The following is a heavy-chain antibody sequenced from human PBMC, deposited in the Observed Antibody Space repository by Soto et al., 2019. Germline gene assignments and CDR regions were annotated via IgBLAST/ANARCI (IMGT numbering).Heavy chain of an antibody. CDR2: IYWNDDK. CDR1: GFSLSTSGVG. Sequence: QITLKESGPTLVKPTQTLTLTCTFSGFSLSTSGVGVGWIRQPPGKALEWLSLIYWNDDKRYSPSLKSRITITKDTSKNQVVLTMTNMDPVDTATYYCAHRRIAVAEFDYWGQGTLVTVSS. CDR3: AHRRIAVAEFDY. J-gene: IGHJ4*02. V-gene: IGHV2-5*01. D-gene: IGHD6-19*01.